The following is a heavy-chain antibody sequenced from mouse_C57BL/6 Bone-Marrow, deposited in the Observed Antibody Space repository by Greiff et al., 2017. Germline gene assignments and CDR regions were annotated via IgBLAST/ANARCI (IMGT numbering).Heavy chain of an antibody. CDR2: IDPENGDT. J-gene: IGHJ3*01. CDR3: TPYYYGSSEPFAY. V-gene: IGHV14-4*01. Sequence: EVQLQQSGAELVRPGASVKLSCTASGFNIKDDYMHWVKQRPEQGLEWIGWIDPENGDTEYASKFQGKATITADTSSNTAYLQLSSLTSEDTAVYYCTPYYYGSSEPFAYWGQGTLVTVSA. D-gene: IGHD1-1*01. CDR1: GFNIKDDY.